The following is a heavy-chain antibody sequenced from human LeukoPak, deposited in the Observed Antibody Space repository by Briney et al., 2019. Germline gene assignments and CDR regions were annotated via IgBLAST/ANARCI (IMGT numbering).Heavy chain of an antibody. CDR2: ISYDGSNK. J-gene: IGHJ4*02. CDR3: ARGRGYYYDSSGYRVDTYYFDY. CDR1: GFTFSSYA. V-gene: IGHV3-30-3*01. Sequence: GRSLRLSCAASGFTFSSYAMHWVRQAPGKGLEWVAVISYDGSNKYHADSVKGRFTISRDNSKNTLYLQMNSLRAEDTAVYYCARGRGYYYDSSGYRVDTYYFDYWGQGTLVTVSS. D-gene: IGHD3-22*01.